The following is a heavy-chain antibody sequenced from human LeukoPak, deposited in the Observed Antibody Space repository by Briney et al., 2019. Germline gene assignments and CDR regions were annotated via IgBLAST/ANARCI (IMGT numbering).Heavy chain of an antibody. CDR1: GASIGSFY. CDR2: VHSSGST. V-gene: IGHV4-4*07. CDR3: AIEAVDYGSGSHDY. J-gene: IGHJ4*02. Sequence: PSETLSLTCTVSGASIGSFYWSWIRQPAGKGLEWIGRVHSSGSTNYIPSIKSRATMSVDTSKNQFSLKLNSVTAADTAMYYCAIEAVDYGSGSHDYWGQGTLVTVSS. D-gene: IGHD3-10*01.